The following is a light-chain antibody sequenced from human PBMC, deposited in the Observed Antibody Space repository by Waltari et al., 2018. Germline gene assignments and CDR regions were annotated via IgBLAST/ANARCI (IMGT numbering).Light chain of an antibody. CDR3: QQSYSTPPFT. CDR2: AAS. CDR1: QSISSY. V-gene: IGKV1-39*01. Sequence: DIQMTQSPSSLSASVRDRVTITCRASQSISSYLNWYQQQTGKAPKLLIYAASSLQSGVPSRFSCSVSGTDFTLTISSLQPEDFATYYCQQSYSTPPFTFGPGTKVDIK. J-gene: IGKJ3*01.